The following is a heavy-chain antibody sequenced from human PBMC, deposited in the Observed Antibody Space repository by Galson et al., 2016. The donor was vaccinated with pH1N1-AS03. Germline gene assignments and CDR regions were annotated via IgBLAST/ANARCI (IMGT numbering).Heavy chain of an antibody. D-gene: IGHD5-18*01. V-gene: IGHV3-64D*06. CDR3: IKEGNRLQSRRSDAFDI. CDR1: GFTFRTFS. J-gene: IGHJ3*02. CDR2: ISDNGINT. Sequence: SLRLSCAASGFTFRTFSIYWVRQAPGKGLEYASGISDNGINTYYADPVKARSTISRDKSKNTVYLQMSSLRTEDTAVYYCIKEGNRLQSRRSDAFDIWGRGTMVTVSS.